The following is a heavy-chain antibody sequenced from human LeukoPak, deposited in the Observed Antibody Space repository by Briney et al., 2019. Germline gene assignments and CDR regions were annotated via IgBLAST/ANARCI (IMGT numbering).Heavy chain of an antibody. D-gene: IGHD6-13*01. CDR3: ARQIASAGTAGFDF. CDR1: GGSISSYY. J-gene: IGHJ4*02. CDR2: IYSTGSP. V-gene: IGHV4-4*07. Sequence: PSETLSLTCTASGGSISSYYWSWIRQPAGKGLEWIGRIYSTGSPNYNPSLKSRVTMSVDTSKNQFSLRLRSATAADTAVYYCARQIASAGTAGFDFWGQGALVTVSS.